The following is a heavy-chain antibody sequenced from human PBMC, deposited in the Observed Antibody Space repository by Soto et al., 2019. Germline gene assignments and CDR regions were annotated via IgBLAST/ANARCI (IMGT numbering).Heavy chain of an antibody. J-gene: IGHJ4*02. Sequence: SETLSLSCAVSGGSISSGGYSWSWIRQPPGKGLEWIGYIYHSGSTYYNPSLKSRVTISVDRSKNQFSLKLSSVTAADTAVYYCARGETTVTTLDYWGQGTLVTVSS. CDR2: IYHSGST. CDR1: GGSISSGGYS. V-gene: IGHV4-30-2*01. D-gene: IGHD4-17*01. CDR3: ARGETTVTTLDY.